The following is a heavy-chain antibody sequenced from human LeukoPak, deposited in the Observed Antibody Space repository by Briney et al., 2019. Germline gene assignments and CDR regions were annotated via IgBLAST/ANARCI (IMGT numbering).Heavy chain of an antibody. Sequence: SETLSLTCVVSGVSLTSGHWWSWVRQPPGKRLEWLGEIFRSGSTNYNPSLRSRVVISIDNSKNQFSLQLTSVTAADTAVYYCARNGYYSADSWGQGTLVTVSS. CDR3: ARNGYYSADS. J-gene: IGHJ4*02. CDR2: IFRSGST. CDR1: GVSLTSGHW. V-gene: IGHV4/OR15-8*02. D-gene: IGHD5-12*01.